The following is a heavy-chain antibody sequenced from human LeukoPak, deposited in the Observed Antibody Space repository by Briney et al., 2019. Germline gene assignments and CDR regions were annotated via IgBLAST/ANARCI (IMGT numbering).Heavy chain of an antibody. D-gene: IGHD2-2*01. CDR3: AEDIVVVPAAKGHYYYYGMDV. V-gene: IGHV3-23*01. CDR2: ISGSGGST. J-gene: IGHJ6*02. CDR1: GFTFSSYA. Sequence: GGSLRLSCAASGFTFSSYAMSWVRQAPGKGLEWVSAISGSGGSTYYADSVKGRFTSRDNSKNTLYLQMNSLRAEDTAVYYCAEDIVVVPAAKGHYYYYGMDVWGQGTTVTVSS.